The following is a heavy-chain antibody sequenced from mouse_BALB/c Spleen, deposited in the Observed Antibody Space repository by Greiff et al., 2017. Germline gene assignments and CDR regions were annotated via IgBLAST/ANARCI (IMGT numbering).Heavy chain of an antibody. J-gene: IGHJ3*01. D-gene: IGHD1-1*01. Sequence: EVQLQQSGPGLVKPSQSLSLTCTVTGYSITSDYAWNWIRQFPGNKLEWMGYISYSGSTSYNPSLKSRISITRDTSKNQFFLQLNSVTTEDTATYYCARSGYYGSSPWLADWGEGNLGTVAA. CDR3: ARSGYYGSSPWLAD. CDR1: GYSITSDYA. V-gene: IGHV3-2*02. CDR2: ISYSGST.